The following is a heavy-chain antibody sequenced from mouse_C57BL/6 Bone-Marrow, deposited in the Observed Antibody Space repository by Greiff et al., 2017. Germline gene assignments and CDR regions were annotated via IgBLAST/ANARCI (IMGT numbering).Heavy chain of an antibody. CDR2: INPSTGGT. CDR3: ARGEITTVDFDV. Sequence: EVQLQESGPELVKPGASVKISCKASGYSFTGYYMNWVKQSPEKRREWIGEINPSTGGTTYNQKYKAKATLTVDKSSSTAYMQLKSLTSEDSAVYYGARGEITTVDFDVWGTGTTVTVSS. CDR1: GYSFTGYY. J-gene: IGHJ1*03. V-gene: IGHV1-42*01. D-gene: IGHD1-1*01.